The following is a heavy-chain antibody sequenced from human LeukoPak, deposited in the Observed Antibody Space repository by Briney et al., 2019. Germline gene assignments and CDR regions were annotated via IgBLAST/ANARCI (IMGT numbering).Heavy chain of an antibody. V-gene: IGHV4-39*01. D-gene: IGHD3-3*01. CDR2: IYYSGST. Sequence: SETLSLTCTVSGGSISSSSYYWGWIRQPPGKGLEWIGSIYYSGSTYYNPSLKSRVTISVDTSKNQFSLKLSSVTAADTAVYYCAVLYDFWSGYFDYWGQGTLVTVSS. J-gene: IGHJ4*02. CDR3: AVLYDFWSGYFDY. CDR1: GGSISSSSYY.